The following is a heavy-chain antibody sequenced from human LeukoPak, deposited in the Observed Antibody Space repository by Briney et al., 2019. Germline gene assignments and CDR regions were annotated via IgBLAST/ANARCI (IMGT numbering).Heavy chain of an antibody. CDR1: GFTFSSYA. Sequence: GGSLRLSCAASGFTFSSYAMSWVRQAPGKGLEWVSAISSGGGGTYYADSVKGRFTISGDNSKNTLYLQMNSLRAEDTAVYYCAKEDRWNAPPSDYWGQGTLVTVSS. CDR3: AKEDRWNAPPSDY. D-gene: IGHD1-1*01. CDR2: ISSGGGGT. V-gene: IGHV3-23*01. J-gene: IGHJ4*02.